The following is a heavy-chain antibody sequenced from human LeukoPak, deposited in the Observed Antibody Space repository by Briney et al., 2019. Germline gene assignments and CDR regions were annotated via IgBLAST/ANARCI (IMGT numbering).Heavy chain of an antibody. Sequence: PSETLSLTCTVSGGSISSYYWSWIRQPPGKGLEWIGYIYYSGSTNYNPSLKSRVTISVDTSKNQFSLKLSSVTAADTAVYYCARDMYDAFDAFDIWGQGTMVTVSS. V-gene: IGHV4-59*08. CDR2: IYYSGST. J-gene: IGHJ3*02. D-gene: IGHD2-8*01. CDR3: ARDMYDAFDAFDI. CDR1: GGSISSYY.